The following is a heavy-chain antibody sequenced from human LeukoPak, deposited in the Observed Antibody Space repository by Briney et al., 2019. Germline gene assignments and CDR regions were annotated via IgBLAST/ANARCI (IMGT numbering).Heavy chain of an antibody. CDR3: AKGDYYDSSGYYRGSGNWFDP. J-gene: IGHJ5*02. CDR2: INPNSGGT. D-gene: IGHD3-22*01. CDR1: GYTFTGYY. V-gene: IGHV1-2*02. Sequence: ASVKVSFKASGYTFTGYYMHWVRQAPGQGLEWMGWINPNSGGTNYAQKFQGRVTMTRDTSISTAYMELSRLRSDDTAVYYCAKGDYYDSSGYYRGSGNWFDPWGQGTLVTVSS.